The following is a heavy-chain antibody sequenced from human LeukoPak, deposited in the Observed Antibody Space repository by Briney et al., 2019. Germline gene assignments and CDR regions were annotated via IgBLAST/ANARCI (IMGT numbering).Heavy chain of an antibody. J-gene: IGHJ6*02. V-gene: IGHV3-9*01. CDR1: GFTFDDYA. CDR3: AKVGYRYYYYYGMDV. Sequence: PGRSLRLSCAASGFTFDDYAMHWVRQAPGKGLEWVSGISWNSGSIGYADSVKGRFTISRDNAKDSLYLQMNSLRAEDTALYYCAKVGYRYYYYYGMDVWGQGTTVTVSS. D-gene: IGHD1-1*01. CDR2: ISWNSGSI.